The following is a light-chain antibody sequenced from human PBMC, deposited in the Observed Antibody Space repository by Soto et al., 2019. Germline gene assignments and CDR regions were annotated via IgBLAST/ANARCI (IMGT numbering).Light chain of an antibody. CDR3: QQYDTSSRT. CDR1: QSISAW. V-gene: IGKV1-5*03. Sequence: DIQITQSKSTLCAAEGDRVDLSGRASQSISAWLAWYQQKPGKAPRLLIYKASSLESGVPSRFSGSGSGTDFTLTISGLQPDDFATYYCQQYDTSSRTFGQGTRVEIK. CDR2: KAS. J-gene: IGKJ5*01.